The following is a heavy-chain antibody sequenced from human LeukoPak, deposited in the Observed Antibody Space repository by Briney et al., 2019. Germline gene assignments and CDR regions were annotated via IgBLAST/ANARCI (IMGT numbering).Heavy chain of an antibody. D-gene: IGHD4-11*01. CDR2: ITSSGDTT. CDR1: GFTFNTFG. Sequence: GGSLRLSCVASGFTFNTFGMTWVRQAPGKGLEWVSSITSSGDTTYYTDSVRGRLTISRDNSKNTLYLQMHSLRAEDTALYYCADSNYWYPVDYWGQGTLVTVSS. V-gene: IGHV3-23*01. J-gene: IGHJ4*02. CDR3: ADSNYWYPVDY.